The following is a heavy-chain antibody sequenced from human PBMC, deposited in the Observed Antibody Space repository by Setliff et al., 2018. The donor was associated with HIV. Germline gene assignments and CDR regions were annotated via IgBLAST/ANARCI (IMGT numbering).Heavy chain of an antibody. CDR3: AMTLVGPSGRYYFDY. D-gene: IGHD1-26*01. Sequence: GAAVKVSCKASGYTFISYGYSWVRQAPGQGLQWMGLVSGYNGDTKYAQELQGRVTMTTDTSTSTAYMELRSLRSDDAAVYYCAMTLVGPSGRYYFDYWGQGTMVTVSS. CDR2: VSGYNGDT. V-gene: IGHV1-18*01. CDR1: GYTFISYG. J-gene: IGHJ4*02.